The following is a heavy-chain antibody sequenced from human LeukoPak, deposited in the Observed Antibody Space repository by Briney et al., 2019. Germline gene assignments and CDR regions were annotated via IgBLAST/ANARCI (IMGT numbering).Heavy chain of an antibody. J-gene: IGHJ4*02. CDR1: GYTFTSYG. CDR3: ARVGSSSWYWYFDY. V-gene: IGHV1-18*01. Sequence: ASVKVSCKASGYTFTSYGISWVRQAPGQGLEWMGWISAYNGNTTYAQKLQGRVTMTTDTSTSTAYMELRSLRSDDTAVYYCARVGSSSWYWYFDYWGQGTLVTVSS. CDR2: ISAYNGNT. D-gene: IGHD6-13*01.